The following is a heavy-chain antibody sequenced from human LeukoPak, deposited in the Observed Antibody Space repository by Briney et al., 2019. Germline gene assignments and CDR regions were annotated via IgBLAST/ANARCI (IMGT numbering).Heavy chain of an antibody. CDR3: ARGADFWSGYNFDY. CDR2: IYTSGST. D-gene: IGHD3-3*01. CDR1: GGSISSGSYY. J-gene: IGHJ4*02. Sequence: PSETLSLTCTVSGGSISSGSYYRSWIRQPAGKGLEWIGRIYTSGSTNYNPSLKSRVTISVDTSKNQFSLKLSSVTAADTAVYYCARGADFWSGYNFDYWGQGTLVTVSS. V-gene: IGHV4-61*02.